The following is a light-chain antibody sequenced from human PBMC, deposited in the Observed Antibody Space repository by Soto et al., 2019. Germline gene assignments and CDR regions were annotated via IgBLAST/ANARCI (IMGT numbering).Light chain of an antibody. CDR2: GAS. CDR1: QSISRN. V-gene: IGKV3-15*01. CDR3: QQYNNWPRT. J-gene: IGKJ2*01. Sequence: EIVMTQSPATLSVSPGEGATLSCRVSQSISRNLAWYQQIPGQAPSLLIYGASARATGIPARFSGSGSGTEFTLTISSLQSEDFAVYYCQQYNNWPRTFGQGTKLEIK.